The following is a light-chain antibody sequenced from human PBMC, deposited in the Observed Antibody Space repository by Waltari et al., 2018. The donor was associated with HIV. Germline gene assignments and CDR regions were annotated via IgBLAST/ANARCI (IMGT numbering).Light chain of an antibody. CDR3: SSYAGNNNLV. J-gene: IGLJ2*01. V-gene: IGLV2-8*01. Sequence: QSALTQPPSASGSPGQSVTISCTGTSSAVGGYISVSWYQQHPGKAPNLMIYEVSKRPSGVPDRFSGSKSGNTASLTVSGLQPDDEADYYCSSYAGNNNLVFGGGTKLTVL. CDR1: SSAVGGYIS. CDR2: EVS.